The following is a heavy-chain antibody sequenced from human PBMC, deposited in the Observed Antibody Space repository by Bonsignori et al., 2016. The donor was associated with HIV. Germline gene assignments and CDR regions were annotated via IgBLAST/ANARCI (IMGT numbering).Heavy chain of an antibody. D-gene: IGHD2-15*01. V-gene: IGHV4-59*01. Sequence: WIRQPPGKGLEWIGYIYYSGSTNYNPSLKSRVTILVDTSKNQFSLKLSSVTAADTAVYYCARDLKGSGYYFDYWGQGTLVTVSS. CDR2: IYYSGST. CDR3: ARDLKGSGYYFDY. J-gene: IGHJ4*02.